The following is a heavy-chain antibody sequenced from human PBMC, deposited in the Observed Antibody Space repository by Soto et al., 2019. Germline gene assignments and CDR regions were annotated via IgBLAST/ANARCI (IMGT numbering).Heavy chain of an antibody. Sequence: GGSLRLSCAASGFTFSSYEMNWVRQAPGKGLEWVSYISSSGSTIYYADSVKGRFTISRDNAKNSLYLQMNSLRAEDTAVYYCARDLGYYDSSGYVPFDYWGQGTLVTVSS. CDR1: GFTFSSYE. CDR2: ISSSGSTI. V-gene: IGHV3-48*03. J-gene: IGHJ4*02. D-gene: IGHD3-22*01. CDR3: ARDLGYYDSSGYVPFDY.